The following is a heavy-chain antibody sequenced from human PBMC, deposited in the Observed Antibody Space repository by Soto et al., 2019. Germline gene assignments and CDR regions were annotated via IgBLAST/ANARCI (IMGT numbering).Heavy chain of an antibody. CDR1: GYSFTSYW. CDR3: ESPYTRGLVDAFDI. V-gene: IGHV5-51*03. Sequence: EVQLVQSGAEVKKPGESLKISCKGSGYSFTSYWIGWVRQMPGKGLEWMGIIYPGDSDTRYSPSFQGQVTISADKSINTAYLQWSRLKAPDTAKYYCESPYTRGLVDAFDIWGQGTMVTVSS. CDR2: IYPGDSDT. J-gene: IGHJ3*02. D-gene: IGHD6-19*01.